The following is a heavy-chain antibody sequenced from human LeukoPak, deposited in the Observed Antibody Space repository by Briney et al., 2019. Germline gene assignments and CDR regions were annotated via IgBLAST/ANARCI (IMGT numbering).Heavy chain of an antibody. CDR3: ARIRDTSGWYPYYYYMDV. CDR2: IYHSGST. V-gene: IGHV4-38-2*01. J-gene: IGHJ6*03. CDR1: GYSISSGNY. Sequence: PSETLSLTCSVSGYSISSGNYWGWIRLPPGKGLQWIGSIYHSGSTYYNPSLKSRVTISVDTSKNQFSLKLRSVTAADTAVYYCARIRDTSGWYPYYYYMDVWGKGTTVTVSS. D-gene: IGHD6-19*01.